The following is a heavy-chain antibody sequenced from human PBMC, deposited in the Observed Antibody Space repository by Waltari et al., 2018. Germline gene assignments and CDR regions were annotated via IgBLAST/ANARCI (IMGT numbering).Heavy chain of an antibody. J-gene: IGHJ3*02. CDR2: IIPILGIA. D-gene: IGHD3-22*01. CDR1: GGTFSSYT. Sequence: QVQLVQSEAEVKKPGSSVKVSCKASGGTFSSYTISWVRQAPGQGLEWMGRIIPILGIANDAQKCQGRVTITADKSTSTAYMELSSLRSEDTAVYYCARDRLYDSSGWDAFDIWGQGTMVTVSS. V-gene: IGHV1-69*08. CDR3: ARDRLYDSSGWDAFDI.